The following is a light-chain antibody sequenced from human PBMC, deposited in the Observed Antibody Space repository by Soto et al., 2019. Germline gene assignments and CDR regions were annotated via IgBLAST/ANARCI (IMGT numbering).Light chain of an antibody. V-gene: IGKV3-11*01. CDR3: QQRSNWPPMST. J-gene: IGKJ2*01. Sequence: EIVLTQSPATLSLSPGERATLSCRASQSVSSYLAWYQQKPGQAPRLLIYDASNRATGIPARFSGSGSGTDFTLTSSSLEPEDFAVYYWQQRSNWPPMSTFGQGTKLEIK. CDR1: QSVSSY. CDR2: DAS.